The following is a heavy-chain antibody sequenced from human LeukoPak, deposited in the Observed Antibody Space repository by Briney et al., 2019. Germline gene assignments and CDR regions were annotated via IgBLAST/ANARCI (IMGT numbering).Heavy chain of an antibody. CDR3: AKSAYYYDSSGYYYVPDY. V-gene: IGHV3-74*01. CDR2: INSDGSST. J-gene: IGHJ4*02. D-gene: IGHD3-22*01. CDR1: GFTFSSYW. Sequence: GGSLRLSCAASGFTFSSYWMHWVRQAPGKGLVWVSRINSDGSSTSYADSVKGRFTISRDNAKNTLYLQMNSLRAEDTAVYYCAKSAYYYDSSGYYYVPDYWGQGTLVTVSS.